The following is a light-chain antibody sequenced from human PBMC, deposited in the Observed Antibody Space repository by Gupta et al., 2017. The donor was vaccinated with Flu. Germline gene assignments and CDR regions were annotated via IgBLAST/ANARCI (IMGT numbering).Light chain of an antibody. J-gene: IGLJ2*01. Sequence: STISRTGTGYEVGGYNYVCWYQHYPANALRFIIYEVTKRAAGVARCFSGSKSGTTAFLTISGRQEEGDADYYVTAYTNRNNVVFGGGTKLTVL. CDR1: GYEVGGYNY. CDR2: EVT. CDR3: TAYTNRNNVV. V-gene: IGLV2-14*01.